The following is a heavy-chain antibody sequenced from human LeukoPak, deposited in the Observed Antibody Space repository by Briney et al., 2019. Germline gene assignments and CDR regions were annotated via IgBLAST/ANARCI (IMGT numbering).Heavy chain of an antibody. D-gene: IGHD3-10*01. CDR1: GFTFRSCA. V-gene: IGHV3-23*01. CDR2: ISGSGGRT. Sequence: GGSLRLSCAASGFTFRSCAMSWVRQAPGKGLEWVSAISGSGGRTYYADSVKGRFTISRDNSKNTLYLQMNSLRAEDTAVYYCARKGLGFGGLDYWGQGTLVTVSS. J-gene: IGHJ4*02. CDR3: ARKGLGFGGLDY.